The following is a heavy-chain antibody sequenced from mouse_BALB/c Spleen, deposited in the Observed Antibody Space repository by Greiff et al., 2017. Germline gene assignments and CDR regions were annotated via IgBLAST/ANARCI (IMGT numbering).Heavy chain of an antibody. CDR3: ARGYGNYRYAMDY. D-gene: IGHD2-1*01. CDR2: IYPGGGYT. Sequence: VQLQQSGAELVRPGTSVKISCKASGYTFTNYWLGWVKQRPGHGLEWIGDIYPGGGYTNYNEKFKGKATLTADTSSSTAYMQLSSLTSEDSAVYFCARGYGNYRYAMDYWGQGTSVTVSS. V-gene: IGHV1-63*02. CDR1: GYTFTNYW. J-gene: IGHJ4*01.